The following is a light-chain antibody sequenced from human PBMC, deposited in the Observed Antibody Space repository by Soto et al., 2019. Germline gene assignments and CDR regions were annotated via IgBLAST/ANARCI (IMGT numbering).Light chain of an antibody. V-gene: IGKV3-20*01. CDR3: QQYGSSLRT. CDR1: QSVSSSY. J-gene: IGKJ1*01. Sequence: EIVLTQSPGTLSLSPGERATLSCRASQSVSSSYLAWYQQKPGQAPRLLIYGASSRATGIPDRFSGSGSGTAFTLTISRLESEDFAVYYCQQYGSSLRTFGQGTKVEIK. CDR2: GAS.